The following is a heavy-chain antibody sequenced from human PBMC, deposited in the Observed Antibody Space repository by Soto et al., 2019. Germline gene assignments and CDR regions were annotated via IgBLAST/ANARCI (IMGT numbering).Heavy chain of an antibody. CDR1: GGTFSSYT. D-gene: IGHD6-13*01. J-gene: IGHJ6*02. Sequence: QVQLVQSGAEVKKPGSSVKVSCKASGGTFSSYTISWVRQAPGQGLEWMGRIIPILGIANYAQKFQGRVTITADKSPSTAYMEPSSLRSEDSDVYYCAGISSSSLFLNPIKYYYDGMDVWGQGTTVTVSS. CDR2: IIPILGIA. V-gene: IGHV1-69*02. CDR3: AGISSSSLFLNPIKYYYDGMDV.